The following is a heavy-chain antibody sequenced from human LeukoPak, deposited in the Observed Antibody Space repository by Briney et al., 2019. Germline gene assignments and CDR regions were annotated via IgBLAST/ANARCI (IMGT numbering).Heavy chain of an antibody. Sequence: SETLSLTCAVYGGSFSGYYWSWIRQPPGKGLEWIGEINHSGSTNYNPSLKSRVTISVDTSKNQFSLKLSSVTAADTAVYYCARNDILTGYCFDYWGQGTLVTVSS. V-gene: IGHV4-34*01. CDR3: ARNDILTGYCFDY. CDR2: INHSGST. D-gene: IGHD3-9*01. J-gene: IGHJ4*02. CDR1: GGSFSGYY.